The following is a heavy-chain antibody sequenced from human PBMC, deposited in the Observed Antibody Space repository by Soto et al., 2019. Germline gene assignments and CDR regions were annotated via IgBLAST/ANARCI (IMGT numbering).Heavy chain of an antibody. Sequence: GGSLRLSCAASGFTVSSNYMSWVRQAPGKGLEWVSVIYSGGSTYYADSVKGRFTISRDNSKNTLYLQMNSLRAEDTAVYYCARLYGDYVPNWFDPWGQGTLVTVSS. D-gene: IGHD4-17*01. CDR3: ARLYGDYVPNWFDP. CDR2: IYSGGST. V-gene: IGHV3-53*01. J-gene: IGHJ5*02. CDR1: GFTVSSNY.